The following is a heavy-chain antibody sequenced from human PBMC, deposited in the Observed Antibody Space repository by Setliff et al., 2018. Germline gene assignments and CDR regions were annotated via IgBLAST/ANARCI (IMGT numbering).Heavy chain of an antibody. CDR2: LHTSGST. CDR1: GGSISSGSYY. CDR3: ARERYFDWFFED. J-gene: IGHJ4*01. D-gene: IGHD3-9*01. V-gene: IGHV4-61*02. Sequence: SETLSLTCAVSGGSISSGSYYWSWIRQPAGKGLEWVGRLHTSGSTNYNPSLKSRVTISVDTSTNQFSLKLGSVTAADTAVYYCARERYFDWFFEDWGHGTLVTVSS.